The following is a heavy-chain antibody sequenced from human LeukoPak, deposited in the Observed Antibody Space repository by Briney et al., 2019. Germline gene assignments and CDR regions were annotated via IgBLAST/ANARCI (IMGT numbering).Heavy chain of an antibody. CDR3: ARSTLAPDAFDI. V-gene: IGHV3-11*03. D-gene: IGHD1-1*01. CDR1: GFTFSAYY. J-gene: IGHJ3*02. Sequence: GGSLRLSCAASGFTFSAYYMSWIRQAPGKGLEWLSYISGSSTYTNYADPVKGRFTISRDNAKNSLYLQMNSLRAEDTAVYYCARSTLAPDAFDIWGQGTMVTVSS. CDR2: ISGSSTYT.